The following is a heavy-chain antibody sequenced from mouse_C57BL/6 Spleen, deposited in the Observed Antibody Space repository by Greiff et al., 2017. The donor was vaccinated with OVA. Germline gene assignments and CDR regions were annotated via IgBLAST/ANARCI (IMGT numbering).Heavy chain of an antibody. CDR2: IYPGDGDT. Sequence: QVQLQQSGAELVKPGASVKISCKASGYAFSSYWMNWVKQRPGKGLEWIGQIYPGDGDTNYNGKFKGKATLTADKSSSTAYMQLSSLTSEDSAVYFCARPNWEGVYFDYWGQGTTLTVSS. D-gene: IGHD4-1*01. J-gene: IGHJ2*01. V-gene: IGHV1-80*01. CDR3: ARPNWEGVYFDY. CDR1: GYAFSSYW.